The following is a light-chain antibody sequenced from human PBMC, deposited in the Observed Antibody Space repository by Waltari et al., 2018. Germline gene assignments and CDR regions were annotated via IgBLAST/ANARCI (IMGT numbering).Light chain of an antibody. J-gene: IGKJ4*01. Sequence: ENVLTQSPATLSLSPGERATLSCRASESISSYVAWYQQKPGQAPRLLIYDVSNRATGIPARFSGSGSGTDFTLTISSLETEDFALYYCQQRHSWPLTFGGGTRIEIK. V-gene: IGKV3-11*01. CDR2: DVS. CDR1: ESISSY. CDR3: QQRHSWPLT.